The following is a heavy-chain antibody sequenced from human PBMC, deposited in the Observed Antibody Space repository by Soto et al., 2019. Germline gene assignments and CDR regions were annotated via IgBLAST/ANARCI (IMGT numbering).Heavy chain of an antibody. CDR3: ASIVPEQIVFDY. CDR2: INHSGST. CDR1: GGSFSGYY. Sequence: PSETLSLTCAVYGGSFSGYYWSWIRQPPGKGLEWIGEINHSGSTNYNPSLKSRVTISVDTSKNQFSLKLSSVTAADTAVYYCASIVPEQIVFDYWGQGTLVTVSS. V-gene: IGHV4-34*01. D-gene: IGHD6-6*01. J-gene: IGHJ4*02.